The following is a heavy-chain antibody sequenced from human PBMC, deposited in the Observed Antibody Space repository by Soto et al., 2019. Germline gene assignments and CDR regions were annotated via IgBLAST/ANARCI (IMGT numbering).Heavy chain of an antibody. Sequence: PGGSLRLSCSASGFIFSSYDMHWVRQAPGKGLEYVSGIRNNGGSTYYADSVKGRFAISRDNSKNTLYLQMSGLRVEDTALYYCVKDLGYCNDGSRYVFDSWGQGSMVIVSS. CDR3: VKDLGYCNDGSRYVFDS. J-gene: IGHJ4*02. CDR1: GFIFSSYD. CDR2: IRNNGGST. D-gene: IGHD2-15*01. V-gene: IGHV3-64D*08.